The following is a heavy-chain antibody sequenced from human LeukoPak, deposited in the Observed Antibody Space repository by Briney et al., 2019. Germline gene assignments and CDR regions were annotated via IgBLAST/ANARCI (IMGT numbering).Heavy chain of an antibody. CDR3: ARHVRAAAGTGGYFDY. CDR1: GGSISSYY. Sequence: SETLSLTCTVSGGSISSYYWSWIRQPAGKGLEWIGRIYTSGSTNYNPSLKSRVTISVDTSKNQFSLKLSSVTAADTAVYYCARHVRAAAGTGGYFDYWGQGSLVTVFS. CDR2: IYTSGST. J-gene: IGHJ4*02. V-gene: IGHV4-4*07. D-gene: IGHD6-13*01.